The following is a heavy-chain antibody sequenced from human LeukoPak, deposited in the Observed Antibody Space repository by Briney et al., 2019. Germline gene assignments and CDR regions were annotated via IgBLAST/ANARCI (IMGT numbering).Heavy chain of an antibody. J-gene: IGHJ6*03. V-gene: IGHV4-59*01. CDR3: ARVRRENYYGSGSSTPRPYYYYMDV. CDR2: TYYSGCT. Sequence: AETLSLTCTVSGGSIRSYYWSWIRQPPGKGLEWIGYTYYSGCTNYNPSLKSRVTISVDTSKNHFSLKLSSVTAADTAVYYCARVRRENYYGSGSSTPRPYYYYMDVWGKGTTVTISS. CDR1: GGSIRSYY. D-gene: IGHD3-10*01.